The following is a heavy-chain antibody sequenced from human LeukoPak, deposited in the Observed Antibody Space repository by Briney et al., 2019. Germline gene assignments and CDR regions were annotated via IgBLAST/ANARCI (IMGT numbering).Heavy chain of an antibody. D-gene: IGHD3-3*01. Sequence: SVKVSCKASGGTFSSYAISWVRQAPGQGLEWMGRIIPILGIANYAQKFQGRVTITADKSTSTAYMELSSLRSEDTAVYYCARHENDYDFWSGYPHMDVWGQGTTVTVSS. CDR3: ARHENDYDFWSGYPHMDV. V-gene: IGHV1-69*04. CDR1: GGTFSSYA. CDR2: IIPILGIA. J-gene: IGHJ6*02.